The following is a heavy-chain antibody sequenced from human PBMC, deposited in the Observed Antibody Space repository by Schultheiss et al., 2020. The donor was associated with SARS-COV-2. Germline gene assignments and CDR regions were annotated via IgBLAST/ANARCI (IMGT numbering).Heavy chain of an antibody. V-gene: IGHV4-39*01. CDR3: ARTQEMATSIDY. D-gene: IGHD5-24*01. CDR1: GGSISSNNYY. CDR2: VYYSGST. Sequence: SETLSLTCSVSGGSISSNNYYWGWIRQPPGKGLQWIGNVYYSGSTYYNPSLKSRVTISVDTSKNQFSLKLRSVTAADTAVYYCARTQEMATSIDYWGQGTLVTVSS. J-gene: IGHJ4*02.